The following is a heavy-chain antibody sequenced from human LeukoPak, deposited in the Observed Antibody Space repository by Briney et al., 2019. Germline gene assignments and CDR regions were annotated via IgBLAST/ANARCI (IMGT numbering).Heavy chain of an antibody. CDR3: ASGIAYYQPSKNAFDF. J-gene: IGHJ3*01. CDR1: SGSISTGDYY. Sequence: PSETLSLTCTVSSGSISTGDYYWSWIRQPPGKGLEYIGYIYDSEGTYYNPSLKSRVTVSVDRSKNQFSLKVYSVSAADTAVYYCASGIAYYQPSKNAFDFWGQGTMVIVSS. D-gene: IGHD2-2*01. CDR2: IYDSEGT. V-gene: IGHV4-30-2*01.